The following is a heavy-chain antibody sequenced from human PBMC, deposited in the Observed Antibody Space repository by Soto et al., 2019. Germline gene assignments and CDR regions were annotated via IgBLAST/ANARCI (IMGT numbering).Heavy chain of an antibody. V-gene: IGHV1-18*01. CDR3: ARGGYFGSWFDP. CDR1: GYTFTSYG. D-gene: IGHD3-3*01. Sequence: QVQLVQSGAEVKKPGASVKVSCKASGYTFTSYGISWVRQAPGQGLEWMGWINAYNGNTNYAQKLQGRVTTSTETSTSAAYMVLRSLRSDAAAEYYGARGGYFGSWFDPWGQGTLVTVSS. J-gene: IGHJ5*02. CDR2: INAYNGNT.